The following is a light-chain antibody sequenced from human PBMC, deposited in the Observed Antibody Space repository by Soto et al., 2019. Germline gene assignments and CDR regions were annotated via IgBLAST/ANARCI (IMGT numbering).Light chain of an antibody. CDR3: QQYVTSPWA. Sequence: EIVLTQSPGTLSLSPGARATFSCRASQSVSSSYIAWYQQKRGQAPRRLIYGASNRAIGIPDRFSGSGSGTDFTLTISRLEPEDFAVYYCQQYVTSPWAFGQGTKVDIK. J-gene: IGKJ1*01. CDR2: GAS. V-gene: IGKV3-20*01. CDR1: QSVSSSY.